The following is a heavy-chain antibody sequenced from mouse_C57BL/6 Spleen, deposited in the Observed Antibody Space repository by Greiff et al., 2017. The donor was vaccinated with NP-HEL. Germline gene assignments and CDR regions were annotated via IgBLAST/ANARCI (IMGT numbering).Heavy chain of an antibody. Sequence: EVQLQQSGPGLVKPSQSLSLTCSVTGYSITSGYYWNWIRQFPGNKLEWMGYISYDGSNNYNPSLKNRISITRDTSKNQFFLKLNSVTTEDTATYYCAFYGSSYFDYWGQGTTLTVSS. CDR3: AFYGSSYFDY. D-gene: IGHD1-1*01. CDR2: ISYDGSN. CDR1: GYSITSGYY. V-gene: IGHV3-6*01. J-gene: IGHJ2*01.